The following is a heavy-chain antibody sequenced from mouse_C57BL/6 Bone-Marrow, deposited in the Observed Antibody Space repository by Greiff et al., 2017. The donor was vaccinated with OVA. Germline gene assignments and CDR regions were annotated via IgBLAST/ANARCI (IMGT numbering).Heavy chain of an antibody. J-gene: IGHJ4*01. CDR1: GYTFTSYW. CDR3: ARPYYDYDCNAMYY. V-gene: IGHV1-50*01. Sequence: VQLQQPGAELVKPGASVKLSCKASGYTFTSYWMQWVKQRPGQGLEWIGEIDPSDSYTNSNQQFKGKATLTVYTSSSAAYIQLSSLTAEDSAVYYCARPYYDYDCNAMYYWGQGTSVTVSS. CDR2: IDPSDSYT. D-gene: IGHD2-4*01.